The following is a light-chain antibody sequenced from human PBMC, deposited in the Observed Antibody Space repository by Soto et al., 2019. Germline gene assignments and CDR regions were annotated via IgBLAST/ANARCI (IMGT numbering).Light chain of an antibody. Sequence: IWMTQSPASLSVSPGERATLSCRASQSVSSNLAWYQQKPGQAPRLLIYGASIRATGIPARFSGSGSGTEFTLTICSLQSEDFAVYYCQQYNNWPRLTFGGGTKVDIK. CDR3: QQYNNWPRLT. J-gene: IGKJ4*01. V-gene: IGKV3D-15*01. CDR2: GAS. CDR1: QSVSSN.